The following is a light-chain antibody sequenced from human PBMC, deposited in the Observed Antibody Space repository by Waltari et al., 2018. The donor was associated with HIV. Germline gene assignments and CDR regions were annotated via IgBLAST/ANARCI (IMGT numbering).Light chain of an antibody. CDR3: CSYVGVVNSFVL. Sequence: QSALTQPASVSGSPGQSITISCTGTSSNLFSWYQQHPGKAPKLIIYEVSKRTSGVSACFSAYKSGNTASLTISGLQAEDEADYHCCSYVGVVNSFVLFGGGTKLTVL. J-gene: IGLJ2*01. CDR1: SSNL. CDR2: EVS. V-gene: IGLV2-23*02.